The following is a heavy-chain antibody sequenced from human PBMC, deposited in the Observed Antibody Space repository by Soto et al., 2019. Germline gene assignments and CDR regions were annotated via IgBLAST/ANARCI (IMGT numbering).Heavy chain of an antibody. D-gene: IGHD5-12*01. Sequence: KPSETLSLTCTVSGDSIRTYFWSWFRQPPGKGLEWIGYVFNSGSTNSNPSLTSRVTILLDTSRNQISLRLSSVTAADTAVYYCARARSGYNIDALDIWGQGTMVTVSS. CDR2: VFNSGST. V-gene: IGHV4-59*01. CDR1: GDSIRTYF. J-gene: IGHJ3*02. CDR3: ARARSGYNIDALDI.